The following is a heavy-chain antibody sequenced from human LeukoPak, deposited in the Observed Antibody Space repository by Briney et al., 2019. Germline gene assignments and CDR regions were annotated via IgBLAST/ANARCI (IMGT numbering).Heavy chain of an antibody. V-gene: IGHV1-2*02. CDR3: AREITMVRGVEDAFDI. Sequence: ASVKVSCKASGYTFTGYYMHWVRQAPGQGLEWMGWINPNSGGTNYAQKFQGRVTMTRDTSISTAYMELSRLRSDDTAVYYCAREITMVRGVEDAFDIWGQGTMVTVSS. D-gene: IGHD3-10*01. J-gene: IGHJ3*02. CDR2: INPNSGGT. CDR1: GYTFTGYY.